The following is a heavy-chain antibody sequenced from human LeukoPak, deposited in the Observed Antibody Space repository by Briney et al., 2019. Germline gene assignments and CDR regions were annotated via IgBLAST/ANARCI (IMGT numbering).Heavy chain of an antibody. V-gene: IGHV3-7*03. CDR1: GFTLSSYW. Sequence: PGGSLRLSCAASGFTLSSYWMSWVRQAPGKGLEWVANIKQDGSEKYYVDSVKGRFTISRDNSKNTLYLQMNSLRAEDTAVYYCAKLRCGSGTPLRSPDAFDIWGQGTMVTVSS. CDR3: AKLRCGSGTPLRSPDAFDI. D-gene: IGHD3-10*01. CDR2: IKQDGSEK. J-gene: IGHJ3*02.